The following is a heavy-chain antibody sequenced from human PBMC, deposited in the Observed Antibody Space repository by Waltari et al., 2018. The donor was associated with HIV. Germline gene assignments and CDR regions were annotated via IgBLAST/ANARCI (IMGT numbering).Heavy chain of an antibody. J-gene: IGHJ3*02. D-gene: IGHD4-4*01. CDR1: GGSFSNYA. CDR2: IIPMFGTP. Sequence: QVQLVQSGAEVKKPGSSVKVSCKASGGSFSNYAINWVRQAPGQGLEWMGGIIPMFGTPNYARKFQGRVTITADESTSRAYMELSSLRSEDTAVYYCAREPGVALQDNTFDIWGQGTMVTVSS. CDR3: AREPGVALQDNTFDI. V-gene: IGHV1-69*01.